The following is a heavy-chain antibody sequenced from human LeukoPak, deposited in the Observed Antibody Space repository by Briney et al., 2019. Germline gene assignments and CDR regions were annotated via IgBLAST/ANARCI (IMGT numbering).Heavy chain of an antibody. CDR2: IYYSGST. V-gene: IGHV4-39*07. CDR3: ARESGGSGYSYGYVYFDY. D-gene: IGHD5-18*01. CDR1: GGSISGYY. Sequence: PSETLSLTCTVSGGSISGYYWGWIRQPPGKGLEWIGSIYYSGSTYYNPSLKSRVTISVDTSKNQFSLKLSSVTAADTAVYYCARESGGSGYSYGYVYFDYWGQGTLVTVSS. J-gene: IGHJ4*02.